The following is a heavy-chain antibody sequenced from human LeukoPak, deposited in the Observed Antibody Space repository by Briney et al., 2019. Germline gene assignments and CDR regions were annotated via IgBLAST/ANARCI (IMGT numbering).Heavy chain of an antibody. D-gene: IGHD2-15*01. CDR1: GFTFSAYA. CDR2: IGDDGDNT. CDR3: AKEQIVVVVAAITYYFDY. V-gene: IGHV3-23*01. Sequence: GASLRLSCAASGFTFSAYAMNWVRQAPGKGLQWVSGIGDDGDNTYYADAVKGQFTVSRDNSKYTLYLQMNSLRPEDTAVYYCAKEQIVVVVAAITYYFDYWGQGTLVTVSS. J-gene: IGHJ4*02.